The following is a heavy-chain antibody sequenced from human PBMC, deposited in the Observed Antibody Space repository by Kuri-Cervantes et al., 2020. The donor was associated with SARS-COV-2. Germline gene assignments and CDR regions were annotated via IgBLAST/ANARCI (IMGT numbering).Heavy chain of an antibody. J-gene: IGHJ6*03. V-gene: IGHV3-23*01. Sequence: ETLSLTCAPREFSFSSYAMSWFPQAPGKGLEWDSAISGSGGSTYYADSVKGRFTISRDNSKNTLYLQMNSLGAEDTAVYYCARVIDPEYYYYYYMDVWGKGTTVTVSS. D-gene: IGHD1-14*01. CDR1: EFSFSSYA. CDR2: ISGSGGST. CDR3: ARVIDPEYYYYYYMDV.